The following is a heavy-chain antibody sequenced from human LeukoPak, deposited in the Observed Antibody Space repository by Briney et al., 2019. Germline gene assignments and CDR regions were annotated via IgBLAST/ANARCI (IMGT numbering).Heavy chain of an antibody. V-gene: IGHV3-21*01. CDR1: GFTFSSYS. J-gene: IGHJ4*02. Sequence: GGSLRLSCAASGFTFSSYSMNWVRQAPGKGLEWVSSISSSSYIYYADSVKGRFTISRDNAKNSLYLQMNSLRAEDTAVYYCAGIGQQQQLPDYRGQGTLVTVSS. CDR3: AGIGQQQQLPDY. D-gene: IGHD6-13*01. CDR2: ISSSSYI.